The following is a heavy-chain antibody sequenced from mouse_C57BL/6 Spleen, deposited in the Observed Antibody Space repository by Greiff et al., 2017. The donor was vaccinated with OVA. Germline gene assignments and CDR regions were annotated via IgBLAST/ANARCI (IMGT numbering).Heavy chain of an antibody. J-gene: IGHJ3*01. CDR1: GYTFTSYW. D-gene: IGHD2-4*01. CDR2: LYPGSGST. V-gene: IGHV1-55*01. CDR3: ARRGYDYDGFAY. Sequence: QVQLQQPGAELVKPGASVTMSCKASGYTFTSYWITWVKQRPGQGLEWIGDLYPGSGSTNYNEKFKSKATLTVDTSSSTAYMQLSSLTSEDSAVYYCARRGYDYDGFAYWGQGTLVTVSA.